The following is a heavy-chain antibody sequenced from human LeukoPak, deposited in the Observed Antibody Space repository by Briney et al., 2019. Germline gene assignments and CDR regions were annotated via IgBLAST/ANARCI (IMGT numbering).Heavy chain of an antibody. V-gene: IGHV1-18*01. J-gene: IGHJ3*02. D-gene: IGHD5-12*01. CDR3: ARGPVISGYEATPDCFDI. CDR1: GYTYRIYS. Sequence: ASVKVSCKASGYTYRIYSIAWVRHAPGQGLEWMGWISGYNGHTNYAQQVQGRVTMTTDTSTSTAYMELRSLRSDDTAVYYCARGPVISGYEATPDCFDIWGQGTRVTVSS. CDR2: ISGYNGHT.